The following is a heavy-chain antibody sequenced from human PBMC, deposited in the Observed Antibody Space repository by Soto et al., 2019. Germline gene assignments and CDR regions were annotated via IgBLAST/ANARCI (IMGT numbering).Heavy chain of an antibody. CDR2: IYYTGNT. CDR1: GASISGGDYY. Sequence: QVQLQESGPGLVKPSQTLSLTCTVSGASISGGDYYWTWIRQPPGKGLEWIGSIYYTGNTYSNPSLETGLSISVDPSTNQFALRLTSVTAPDTAIYFCARATYDSSTYYLDYWGQGTLVTVSS. CDR3: ARATYDSSTYYLDY. V-gene: IGHV4-30-4*01. D-gene: IGHD3-22*01. J-gene: IGHJ4*02.